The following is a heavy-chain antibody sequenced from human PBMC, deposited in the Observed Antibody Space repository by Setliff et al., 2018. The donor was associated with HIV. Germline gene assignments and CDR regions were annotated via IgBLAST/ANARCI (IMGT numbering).Heavy chain of an antibody. CDR3: ARAYCSSTSCYLYAFDI. CDR2: ISAYNGNT. V-gene: IGHV1-18*01. J-gene: IGHJ3*02. CDR1: GYTFTSYG. D-gene: IGHD2-2*01. Sequence: ASVKVSCKASGYTFTSYGISWVRQAPGQGLEWMGWISAYNGNTNYAQKLQGRVTMTADTSTSTAYMELRSLRSNDTAVYYCARAYCSSTSCYLYAFDIWGQGTMVTVSS.